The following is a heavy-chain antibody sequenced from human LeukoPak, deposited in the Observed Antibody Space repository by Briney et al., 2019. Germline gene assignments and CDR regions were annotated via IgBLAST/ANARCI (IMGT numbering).Heavy chain of an antibody. CDR3: ARGIDSSGWLSWFDP. D-gene: IGHD6-19*01. V-gene: IGHV3-21*01. CDR2: ITSTGSDI. Sequence: GGSLRLSCAASGFTFSSYTMNWVSQAPGKGLEWVSSITSTGSDIYYAESVKGRFTISRDNAKNSLYLQVNSLRAEDTAVYYCARGIDSSGWLSWFDPWGQGTLVTVSS. J-gene: IGHJ5*02. CDR1: GFTFSSYT.